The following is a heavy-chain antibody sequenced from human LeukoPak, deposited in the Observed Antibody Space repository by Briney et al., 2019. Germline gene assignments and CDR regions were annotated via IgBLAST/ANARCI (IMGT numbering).Heavy chain of an antibody. D-gene: IGHD3-9*01. J-gene: IGHJ4*02. Sequence: GGSLRLSCAASGLTFSSYGMHWVRQAPGKGLEWVAVISYDGSNKYYADSVKGRFTISRDNSKNTLYLQMNSLRAEDTAVYYCARGNYDILTGYYPIDYWGQGTLVTVSS. CDR2: ISYDGSNK. V-gene: IGHV3-30*03. CDR1: GLTFSSYG. CDR3: ARGNYDILTGYYPIDY.